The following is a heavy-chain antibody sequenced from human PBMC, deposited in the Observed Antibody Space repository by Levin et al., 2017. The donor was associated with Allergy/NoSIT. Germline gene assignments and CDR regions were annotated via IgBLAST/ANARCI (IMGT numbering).Heavy chain of an antibody. Sequence: GASVKVSCKASGYTFTSYGISWVRQAPGQGLEWMGWISAYNGNTNYAQKLQGRVTMTTDTSTSTAYMELRSLRSDDTAVYYCARKMTTELEIDAFDIWGQGTMVTVSS. CDR3: ARKMTTELEIDAFDI. D-gene: IGHD4-11*01. V-gene: IGHV1-18*01. CDR1: GYTFTSYG. CDR2: ISAYNGNT. J-gene: IGHJ3*02.